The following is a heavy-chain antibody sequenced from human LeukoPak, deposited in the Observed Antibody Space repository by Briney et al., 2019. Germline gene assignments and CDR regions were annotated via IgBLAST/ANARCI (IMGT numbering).Heavy chain of an antibody. CDR1: GFTFSSYA. V-gene: IGHV3-23*01. J-gene: IGHJ4*02. CDR3: ARHNGSAVSFFDY. D-gene: IGHD3-10*01. CDR2: ISGNGGGT. Sequence: GGSLRLSCAASGFTFSSYAMSWVRQAPGKGLEWVSAISGNGGGTYYADSVKGRFTISRDNSKNTLYLQLNSLRAEDTAVYYCARHNGSAVSFFDYWGQGTLVTVSS.